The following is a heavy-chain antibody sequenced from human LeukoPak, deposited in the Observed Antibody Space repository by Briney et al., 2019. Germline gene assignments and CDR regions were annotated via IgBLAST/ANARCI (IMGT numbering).Heavy chain of an antibody. J-gene: IGHJ4*02. CDR3: ARVYYDSSGYYWELDY. Sequence: GGSLRLSCAASGFTFSSYAMHWVRQAPGKGLEWVAVIAYDGSNKYYADSVKGRFTISRDNSKNTLYLQMNSLRAEDTAVYYCARVYYDSSGYYWELDYWGQGTLVTVSS. CDR2: IAYDGSNK. CDR1: GFTFSSYA. D-gene: IGHD3-22*01. V-gene: IGHV3-30-3*01.